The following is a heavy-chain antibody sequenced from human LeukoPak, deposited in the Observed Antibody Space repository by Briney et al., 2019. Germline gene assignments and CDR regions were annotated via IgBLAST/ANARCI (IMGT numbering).Heavy chain of an antibody. Sequence: SQTLSLTCDISGDSVSSNRAAWNWIRQSPSRGLEWLGRTFYRSKWYNEYEVPLKSRLTINADTSKNHFSLHLNSVTPEDTAVYYCARSGGTAIGNYERATFDYWGQGTLVTVSS. CDR2: TFYRSKWYN. V-gene: IGHV6-1*01. J-gene: IGHJ4*02. D-gene: IGHD1-7*01. CDR1: GDSVSSNRAA. CDR3: ARSGGTAIGNYERATFDY.